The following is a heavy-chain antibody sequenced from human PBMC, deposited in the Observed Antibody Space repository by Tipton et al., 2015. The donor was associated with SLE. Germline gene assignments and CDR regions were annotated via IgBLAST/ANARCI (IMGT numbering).Heavy chain of an antibody. J-gene: IGHJ3*02. CDR2: LSDIGRT. Sequence: GLVKPSETLSLTCTVSGASFSGYYWSWIRQPPGKGLEWIGYLSDIGRTNYKSSLRSRVTISVDTSRNLLSLKGTSVTAADTAVYYCARQRDLDAFDIWGQGTMVIVSS. V-gene: IGHV4-59*08. CDR3: ARQRDLDAFDI. CDR1: GASFSGYY.